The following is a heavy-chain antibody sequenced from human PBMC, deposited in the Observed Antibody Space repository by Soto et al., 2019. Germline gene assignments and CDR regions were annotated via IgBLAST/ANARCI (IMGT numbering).Heavy chain of an antibody. V-gene: IGHV3-23*01. CDR1: GFTFSGYW. J-gene: IGHJ4*01. CDR2: ISGSGGGT. Sequence: PGGSLRLSCAASGFTFSGYWMNWVRQAPGKGLGWVSAISGSGGGTYYADSVKGRFTISRDNSKNTLFLQMNSLRAEDTAVYYCAKHHYSGYFELIYFDYWGHGTLVTVSS. CDR3: AKHHYSGYFELIYFDY. D-gene: IGHD2-21*01.